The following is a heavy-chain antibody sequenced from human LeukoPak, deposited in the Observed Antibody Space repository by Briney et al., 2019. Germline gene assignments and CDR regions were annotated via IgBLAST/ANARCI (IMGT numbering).Heavy chain of an antibody. CDR1: GYTFTSYG. Sequence: ASVKVSCKASGYTFTSYGISWVRQAPGQGLEWMGCIKSNSGGAYYAQNFQDRVTMTRDTSISTAYMELSRLRSDDTAVYYCARVWPCSNGVCPDVFEYWGQGTLVTVSS. CDR3: ARVWPCSNGVCPDVFEY. J-gene: IGHJ4*02. CDR2: IKSNSGGA. D-gene: IGHD2-8*01. V-gene: IGHV1-2*02.